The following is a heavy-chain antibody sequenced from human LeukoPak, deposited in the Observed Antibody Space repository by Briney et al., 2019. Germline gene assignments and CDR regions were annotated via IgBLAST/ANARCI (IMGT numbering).Heavy chain of an antibody. Sequence: GGSLRLSCAASGFTFSSYVMSWGRQAPGKGLEWVANIKQDGSEKYYVDSVKGRFTISRDNAKNSLYLQMNSLRAEDTAVYYCARAGGGVPFDYWGQGTLVTVSS. CDR2: IKQDGSEK. V-gene: IGHV3-7*03. J-gene: IGHJ4*02. D-gene: IGHD3-10*01. CDR1: GFTFSSYV. CDR3: ARAGGGVPFDY.